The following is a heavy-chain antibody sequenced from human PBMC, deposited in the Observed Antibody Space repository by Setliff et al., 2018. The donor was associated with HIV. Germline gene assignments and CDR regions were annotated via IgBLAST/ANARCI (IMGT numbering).Heavy chain of an antibody. V-gene: IGHV4-30-2*01. CDR1: GGSISSGGYS. CDR2: IFHSGRI. J-gene: IGHJ4*02. CDR3: ARGGGRETYWENY. Sequence: SETLSLTCAVSGGSISSGGYSWTWIRQPPGKGLEWIAYIFHSGRIYYNPTLKSRVTMSVDRSKNHLSLNVTSVTAADTAVYYCARGGGRETYWENYWGQGTPVTVSS. D-gene: IGHD1-26*01.